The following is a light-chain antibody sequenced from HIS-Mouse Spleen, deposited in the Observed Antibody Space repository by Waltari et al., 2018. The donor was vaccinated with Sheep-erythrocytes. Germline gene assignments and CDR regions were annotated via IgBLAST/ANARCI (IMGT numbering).Light chain of an antibody. J-gene: IGLJ2*01. Sequence: SYELTQPPSVSVSPGQTASITCPGDQLGDKYVCWYQQKPGQSPVLVIYQDSKRPSGIPERFSGSNSGNTATLTISGTQAMDEADYYCQAWDSSTAWNVVFGGGTKLTVL. CDR1: QLGDKY. CDR3: QAWDSSTAWNVV. CDR2: QDS. V-gene: IGLV3-1*01.